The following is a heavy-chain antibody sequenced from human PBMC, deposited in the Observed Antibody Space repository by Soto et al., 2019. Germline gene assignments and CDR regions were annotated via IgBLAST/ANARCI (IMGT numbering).Heavy chain of an antibody. V-gene: IGHV3-66*01. Sequence: EVQLVQSGGGVVQPGGSLGLSCSASGFRVNNNYMSWVRQAPGKGLEWASVIYSGGSTYYADSVKGRFTISRDNSKNTLYLQMNSLRAEDTAVYYFARDSTAYYYMDVWGKGTTVTVSS. CDR2: IYSGGST. D-gene: IGHD2-2*01. CDR1: GFRVNNNY. J-gene: IGHJ6*03. CDR3: ARDSTAYYYMDV.